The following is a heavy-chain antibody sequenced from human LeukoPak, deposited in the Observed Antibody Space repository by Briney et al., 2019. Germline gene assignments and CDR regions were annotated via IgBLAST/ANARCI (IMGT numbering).Heavy chain of an antibody. CDR1: GYTFTGYY. CDR3: ATIGYYYDSSGYAPQDY. J-gene: IGHJ4*02. D-gene: IGHD3-22*01. CDR2: INPNSGGT. V-gene: IGHV1-2*02. Sequence: ASVKVSCKASGYTFTGYYMHWVRQAPGQGLEWMGWINPNSGGTNYAQKFQGRVTMTRDTSISTAYMELNRPRSDDTAVYYCATIGYYYDSSGYAPQDYWGQGTLVTVSS.